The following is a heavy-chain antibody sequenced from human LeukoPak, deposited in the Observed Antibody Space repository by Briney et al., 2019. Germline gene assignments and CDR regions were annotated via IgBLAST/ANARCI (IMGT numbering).Heavy chain of an antibody. J-gene: IGHJ4*02. CDR2: INHSGST. V-gene: IGHV4-34*01. D-gene: IGHD6-19*01. CDR1: GGSFSGFY. CDR3: ARQPSYGSGWYAHY. Sequence: PSETLSLTCAVYGGSFSGFYWSWIRQPPGKGLEWIGEINHSGSTNYNPSLKSRVTISVDTSKNQFSLKLSSVTAADTAVYYCARQPSYGSGWYAHYWGQGTLVTVSS.